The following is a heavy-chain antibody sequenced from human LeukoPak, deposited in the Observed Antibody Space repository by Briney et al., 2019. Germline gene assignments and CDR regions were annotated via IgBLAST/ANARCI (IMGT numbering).Heavy chain of an antibody. CDR3: AELSSGFY. V-gene: IGHV4-38-2*02. CDR1: GYSISSGYY. D-gene: IGHD6-19*01. CDR2: IYHSGST. J-gene: IGHJ4*02. Sequence: SETLSLTCTVSGYSISSGYYWGWIRQPPGKGLEWIRSIYHSGSTYYNPSLKSRVTISVDTSKNQFSLKLSSVTAADTAVYYCAELSSGFYWGQGTLVTVSS.